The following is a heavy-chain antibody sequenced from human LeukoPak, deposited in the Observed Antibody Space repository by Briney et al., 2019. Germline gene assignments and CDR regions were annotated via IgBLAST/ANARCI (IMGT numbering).Heavy chain of an antibody. D-gene: IGHD4-17*01. CDR3: AKAPRMTTVTRFDY. CDR2: ISYDGSNK. V-gene: IGHV3-30-3*01. J-gene: IGHJ4*02. Sequence: GGSLRLSCAASGFTFSRYAMHWVRQAPGKGLEWVAVISYDGSNKYYADSVKGRFTISRDNSKNTLYLQMNSLRAEDTAVYYCAKAPRMTTVTRFDYWGQGTLVTVSS. CDR1: GFTFSRYA.